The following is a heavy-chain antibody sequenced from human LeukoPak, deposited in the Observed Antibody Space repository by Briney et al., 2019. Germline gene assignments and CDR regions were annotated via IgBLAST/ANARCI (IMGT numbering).Heavy chain of an antibody. D-gene: IGHD3-22*01. CDR2: IYTSGST. CDR1: GGSISSYY. V-gene: IGHV4-4*07. Sequence: SETLSLTCTVSGGSISSYYWSWIRQPAGKGLEWIGRIYTSGSTNYNPSLKSRVTMTVDTSKNQFSLKLSSVTAADTAVYYCARALYYYDSSGYYFDYWGQGTLVTVTS. J-gene: IGHJ4*02. CDR3: ARALYYYDSSGYYFDY.